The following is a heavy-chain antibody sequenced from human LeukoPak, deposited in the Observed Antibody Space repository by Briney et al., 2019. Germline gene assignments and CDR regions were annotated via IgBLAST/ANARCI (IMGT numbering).Heavy chain of an antibody. CDR2: ISAYNGNT. V-gene: IGHV1-18*01. Sequence: ASVKVSCKASGYTFTSYGISWVRQAPGQGLEWMGWISAYNGNTNYAQKLQGRVTMTTDTSTSTAYMELRSLRSDDTAVYYCARDMRITILGVVTSPFDYWGQGTLVTVSS. CDR3: ARDMRITILGVVTSPFDY. CDR1: GYTFTSYG. D-gene: IGHD3-3*01. J-gene: IGHJ4*02.